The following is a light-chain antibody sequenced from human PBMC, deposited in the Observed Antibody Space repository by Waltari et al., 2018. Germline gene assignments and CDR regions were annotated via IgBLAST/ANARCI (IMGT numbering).Light chain of an antibody. CDR2: EGT. V-gene: IGLV2-23*01. CDR3: CSYGGSSTAVI. J-gene: IGLJ2*01. Sequence: QSALTPPASVSGSPGKSITISCTGTSSAGGSYNLVSWYQQHPGKAHKLIIYEGTKRPSGVSNRFSGSKSGNTASLTISGLQAEDEADYYCCSYGGSSTAVIFGGGTKVTVL. CDR1: SSAGGSYNL.